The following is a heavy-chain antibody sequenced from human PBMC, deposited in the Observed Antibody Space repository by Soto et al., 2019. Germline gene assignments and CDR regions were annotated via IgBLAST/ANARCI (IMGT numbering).Heavy chain of an antibody. J-gene: IGHJ3*02. V-gene: IGHV1-18*01. CDR3: ARDSGTYGRQVAFDI. CDR1: GYTFTNFG. D-gene: IGHD1-26*01. CDR2: ISAYNGNT. Sequence: ASVKVSCKASGYTFTNFGISWVRQAPGQGLEWMGWISAYNGNTSYAQKFQGRVTIAADDSTSTAYMELSSLRSEDAAVYFCARDSGTYGRQVAFDIWGQGTMVTVS.